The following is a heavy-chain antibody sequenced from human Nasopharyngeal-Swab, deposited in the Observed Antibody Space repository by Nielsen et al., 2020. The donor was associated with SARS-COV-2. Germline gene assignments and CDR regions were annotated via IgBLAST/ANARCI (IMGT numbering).Heavy chain of an antibody. CDR2: TYYRSKWYI. D-gene: IGHD1-14*01. Sequence: SQTLSLTCAISGDSVSNDRAAWSWIRQSPSRGLEWLGRTYYRSKWYIDYAASVKSRITINPDTSKNQFSLQLSSVTPEDTAVYYCARIAQAAEPHWGQGTLVTVSS. V-gene: IGHV6-1*01. CDR3: ARIAQAAEPH. CDR1: GDSVSNDRAA. J-gene: IGHJ4*02.